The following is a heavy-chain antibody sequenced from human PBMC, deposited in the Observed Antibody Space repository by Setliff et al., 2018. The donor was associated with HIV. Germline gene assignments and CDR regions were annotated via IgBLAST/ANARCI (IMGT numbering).Heavy chain of an antibody. D-gene: IGHD7-27*01. V-gene: IGHV4-34*10. Sequence: SSETLSLTCAVYGGPLSGYSWNWIRQPPGRGLEWIGEIKNSGISNYDPALKSRVSMSVDTSKNQFYLHLSSVTAADTAVYYCARVSPLTHYYYMDMWGKGTTVTVSS. CDR3: ARVSPLTHYYYMDM. CDR1: GGPLSGYS. CDR2: IKNSGIS. J-gene: IGHJ6*03.